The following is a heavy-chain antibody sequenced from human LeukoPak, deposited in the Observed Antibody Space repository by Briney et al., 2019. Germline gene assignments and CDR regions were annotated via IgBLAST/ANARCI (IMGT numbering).Heavy chain of an antibody. D-gene: IGHD2-15*01. CDR3: ASTSGYCSGGNCYSAFDY. V-gene: IGHV4-59*02. CDR2: IYYSGNT. CDR1: GGSVSTYY. Sequence: SETLSLTCTVSGGSVSTYYWNWIRQPPGKGLEWIGYIYYSGNTNYNPSLKSRLTISVDTSNNQFSLKLSSVTAADTAVSYCASTSGYCSGGNCYSAFDYWGQGTLVTVSS. J-gene: IGHJ4*02.